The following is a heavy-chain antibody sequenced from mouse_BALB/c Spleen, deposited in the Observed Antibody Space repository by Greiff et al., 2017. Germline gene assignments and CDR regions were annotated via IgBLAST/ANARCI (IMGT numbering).Heavy chain of an antibody. V-gene: IGHV10-1*02. J-gene: IGHJ4*01. CDR3: VRNYGSSPYAMDY. CDR2: IRSKSNNYAT. Sequence: EVQGVESGGGLVQPKGSLKLSCAASGFTFNTYAMNWVRQAPGKGLEWVARIRSKSNNYATYYADSVKDRFTISRDDSQSMLYLQMNNLKTEDTAMYYCVRNYGSSPYAMDYWGQGTSVTVSS. CDR1: GFTFNTYA. D-gene: IGHD1-1*01.